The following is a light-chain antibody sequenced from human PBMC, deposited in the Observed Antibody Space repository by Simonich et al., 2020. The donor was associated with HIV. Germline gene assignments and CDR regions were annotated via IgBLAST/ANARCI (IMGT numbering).Light chain of an antibody. CDR1: QSVLYSSNNKNY. V-gene: IGKV4-1*01. CDR3: QQYYSTPVLT. J-gene: IGKJ4*01. CDR2: WAS. Sequence: DIVMTQSPDSLAVSLGERATINCKSSQSVLYSSNNKNYLAWYQQKPGQPPKLLIYWASTRESGVPDRLSGSGSGTDFTLTISSLQAEDVALYYCQQYYSTPVLTFGGGTKVEIK.